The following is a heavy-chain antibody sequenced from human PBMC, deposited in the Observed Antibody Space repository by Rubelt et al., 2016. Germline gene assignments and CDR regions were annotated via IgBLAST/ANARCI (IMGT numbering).Heavy chain of an antibody. CDR3: ARDYYDSSGYYGY. Sequence: QLQLQESGPGLVKPSETLSLTCTVSGGSISSGGYYWSWIRQHPGKGLEWIGYIYYSGSTYYNPSLKSGVTISVDTSKNQFSLKLSSVTAADTAVYYCARDYYDSSGYYGYWGQGTLVTVSS. J-gene: IGHJ4*02. V-gene: IGHV4-31*03. CDR1: GGSISSGGYY. CDR2: IYYSGST. D-gene: IGHD3-22*01.